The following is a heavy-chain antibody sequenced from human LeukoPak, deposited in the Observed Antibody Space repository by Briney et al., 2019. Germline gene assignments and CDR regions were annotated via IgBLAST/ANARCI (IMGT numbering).Heavy chain of an antibody. Sequence: GGSLRLSCAASGFTFSSYGMHWVRQAPGKGLEWVAVISYDGSNGNYVDSMKGRFTISRDNSKNTLYLQMISLRAEDMAVYYCAKEDYDGSGSYLGYWGQGTLVTVSS. V-gene: IGHV3-30*18. CDR1: GFTFSSYG. CDR3: AKEDYDGSGSYLGY. J-gene: IGHJ4*02. D-gene: IGHD3-10*01. CDR2: ISYDGSNG.